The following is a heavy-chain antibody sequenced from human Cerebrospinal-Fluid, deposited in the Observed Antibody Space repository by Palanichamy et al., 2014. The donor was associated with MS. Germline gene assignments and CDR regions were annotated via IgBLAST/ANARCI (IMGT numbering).Heavy chain of an antibody. J-gene: IGHJ3*02. CDR2: INTGNGKT. V-gene: IGHV1-3*04. Sequence: QVQLVQSGAEVKKPGASVKVSCKASGYISSDCAIHWVRQAPGQNFEWMGWINTGNGKTQYSQKFQGRVTIIRDTSANTAYLDVGSLRSEDTAVYYCARDRSHLQIPDAFDIWGQGTMVTVSA. CDR3: ARDRSHLQIPDAFDI. CDR1: GYISSDCA.